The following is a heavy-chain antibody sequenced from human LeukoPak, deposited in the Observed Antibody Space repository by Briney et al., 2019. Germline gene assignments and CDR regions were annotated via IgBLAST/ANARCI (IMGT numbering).Heavy chain of an antibody. J-gene: IGHJ6*02. V-gene: IGHV1-46*01. Sequence: GASVTVSCKASGYTFTSYYMDWVRQAPGQGLEWMGIINPSGGSTSYAQKFQGRVTMTRDTSTSTVYMELSSLRSEDTAVYYCARDNHYDFWSGYYTEYYYYGMDVWGQGTTVTVSS. CDR3: ARDNHYDFWSGYYTEYYYYGMDV. CDR2: INPSGGST. D-gene: IGHD3-3*01. CDR1: GYTFTSYY.